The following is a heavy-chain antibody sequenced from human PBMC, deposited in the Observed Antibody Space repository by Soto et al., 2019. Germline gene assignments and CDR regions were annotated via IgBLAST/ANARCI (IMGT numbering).Heavy chain of an antibody. CDR1: GFTFSSYG. Sequence: GGSLRLSCAASGFTFSSYGMHWVRQAPGKGLEWVAVIWYDGSNKYYADSVKGRFTISRDNSKNTLYLQMNSLRAEDTAVYYCARDFRNPQNLLVHYYYGMDVWGQGTTVTVSS. V-gene: IGHV3-33*01. J-gene: IGHJ6*02. D-gene: IGHD6-6*01. CDR2: IWYDGSNK. CDR3: ARDFRNPQNLLVHYYYGMDV.